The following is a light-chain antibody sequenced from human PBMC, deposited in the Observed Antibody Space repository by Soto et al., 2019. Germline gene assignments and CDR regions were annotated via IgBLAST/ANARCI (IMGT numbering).Light chain of an antibody. Sequence: DIQMTQSPSTLSASVGDRVTITCRASQSISSWLAWYQQKPGKAPKLLIYKASSLESGVPSRFSGSGPGTEYTLTNSSLQPNDFATYYCQQYNSYSRYTFGQGTKLEIK. V-gene: IGKV1-5*03. CDR1: QSISSW. CDR3: QQYNSYSRYT. CDR2: KAS. J-gene: IGKJ2*01.